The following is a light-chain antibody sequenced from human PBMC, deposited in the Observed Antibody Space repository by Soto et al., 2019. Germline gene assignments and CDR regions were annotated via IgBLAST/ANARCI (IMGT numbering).Light chain of an antibody. CDR3: QQYDSSPLT. Sequence: EIVLTQSPGTLSLSPGEGATLSCRASQSVSSSYLAWYQQKPGQAPRLLIYGASSRATGIPDRFSGSGSGTDFTLTISRLEPVDFAVYYCQQYDSSPLTFGGGTKVDIK. CDR1: QSVSSSY. CDR2: GAS. J-gene: IGKJ4*01. V-gene: IGKV3-20*01.